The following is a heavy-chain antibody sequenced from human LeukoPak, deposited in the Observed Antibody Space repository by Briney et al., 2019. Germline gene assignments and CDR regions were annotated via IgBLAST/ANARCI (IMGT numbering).Heavy chain of an antibody. V-gene: IGHV3-74*01. CDR1: GFTLSSYW. CDR2: INTDGSST. Sequence: HPGGSLRLSCAASGFTLSSYWMHWVRQAPGKGLVWVSRINTDGSSTSYADSVKGRFTISRDNSKNTLYLQMNSLRAEDTAVYYCATYIVATPWNYWGQGTLVTVSS. J-gene: IGHJ4*02. CDR3: ATYIVATPWNY. D-gene: IGHD5-12*01.